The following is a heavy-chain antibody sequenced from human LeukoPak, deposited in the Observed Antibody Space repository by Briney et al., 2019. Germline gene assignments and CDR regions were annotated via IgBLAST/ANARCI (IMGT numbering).Heavy chain of an antibody. CDR3: AKLFYSSSAGDAFDI. J-gene: IGHJ3*02. V-gene: IGHV3-23*01. CDR1: GFTFSSYA. Sequence: GGSLRLSCAASGFTFSSYAMSWVRQAPGKGLEWVSAISGSGGSTYYADSVKGRFTISRDNSKNTLYPQMNSLRAEDTAVYYCAKLFYSSSAGDAFDIWGQGTMVTVSS. D-gene: IGHD6-6*01. CDR2: ISGSGGST.